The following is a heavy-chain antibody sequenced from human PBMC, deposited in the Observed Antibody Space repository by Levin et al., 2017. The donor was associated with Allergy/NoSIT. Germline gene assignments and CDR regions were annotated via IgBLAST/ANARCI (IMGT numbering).Heavy chain of an antibody. CDR2: INPNSGGT. D-gene: IGHD4-17*01. CDR3: ARGGYGDMYYFDY. CDR1: GYTFTGYY. J-gene: IGHJ4*02. V-gene: IGHV1-2*02. Sequence: ASVKVSCKASGYTFTGYYMHWVRQAPGQGLEGSGWINPNSGGTNYAQKFQGRVTMTRDTSISTAYMELSRLRSDDTAVYYCARGGYGDMYYFDYWGQGTLVTVSS.